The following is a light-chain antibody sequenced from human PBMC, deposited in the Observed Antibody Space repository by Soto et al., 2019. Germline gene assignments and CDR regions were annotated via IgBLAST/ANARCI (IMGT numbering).Light chain of an antibody. V-gene: IGLV2-14*01. Sequence: QSVLTQPASVSGSPGQSITISCAGTSSDVGGYNYVSWYQQHPGKAPKLMIYEVNNRPSGVPNRFSGSKSGNTASLTISGLQAEDEADYYCSSYTTSSTLVVGGGTQLTVL. CDR2: EVN. J-gene: IGLJ2*01. CDR3: SSYTTSSTLV. CDR1: SSDVGGYNY.